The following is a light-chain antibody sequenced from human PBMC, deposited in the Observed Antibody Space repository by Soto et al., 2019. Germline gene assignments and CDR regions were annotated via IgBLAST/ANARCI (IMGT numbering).Light chain of an antibody. CDR3: HQYDSSPLT. CDR1: QSVSSSY. Sequence: EIVLTQSPGTLSLSPGERATLSCRASQSVSSSYLAWYQQKPGQAPRLLIYGASSRATGIPDRFCGSGSGTDFTLTISRLEPEDLAVYYCHQYDSSPLTFGGGTKVEIK. V-gene: IGKV3-20*01. CDR2: GAS. J-gene: IGKJ4*01.